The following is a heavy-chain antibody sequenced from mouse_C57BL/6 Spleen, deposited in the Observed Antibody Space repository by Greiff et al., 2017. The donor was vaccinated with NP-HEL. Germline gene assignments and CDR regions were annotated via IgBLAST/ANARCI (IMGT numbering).Heavy chain of an antibody. D-gene: IGHD2-2*01. Sequence: VQVVESGAELARPGASVKLSCKASGYTFTSYGISWVKQRTGQGLEWIGEIYPRSGNTYYNEKFKGKATLTADKSSSTAYMELRSLTSEDSAVXFCARGGYDGGHYFDYWGQGTTLTVSS. J-gene: IGHJ2*01. CDR3: ARGGYDGGHYFDY. CDR1: GYTFTSYG. V-gene: IGHV1-81*01. CDR2: IYPRSGNT.